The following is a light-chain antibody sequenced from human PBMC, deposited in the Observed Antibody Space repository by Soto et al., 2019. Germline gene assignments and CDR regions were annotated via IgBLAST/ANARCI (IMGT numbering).Light chain of an antibody. CDR3: QQFDDYPFT. V-gene: IGKV1D-13*01. CDR1: QGISSA. J-gene: IGKJ3*01. CDR2: DAS. Sequence: AIQLTQSPSSLSASVGDSVTITCRASQGISSALAWYHQTPGRAPKLLIYDASTLASGVPSRFSGSTSVTDFTLTVRSLQPEDFATYYCQQFDDYPFTVGPGTKVDNK.